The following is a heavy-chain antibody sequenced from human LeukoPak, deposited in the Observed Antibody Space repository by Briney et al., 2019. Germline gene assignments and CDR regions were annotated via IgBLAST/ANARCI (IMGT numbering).Heavy chain of an antibody. Sequence: GGSLRLSCAVSGISLSNYGMGWVRQAPGKGLEWVAGISDSGGSTNYADSVKGRFTISRDNPKNTLYLQMNSLRAEDTAVYFCAKRGVVIRVILVGFHKEANYFDSWGQGALVTVSS. CDR2: ISDSGGST. D-gene: IGHD3-10*01. V-gene: IGHV3-23*01. J-gene: IGHJ4*02. CDR1: GISLSNYG. CDR3: AKRGVVIRVILVGFHKEANYFDS.